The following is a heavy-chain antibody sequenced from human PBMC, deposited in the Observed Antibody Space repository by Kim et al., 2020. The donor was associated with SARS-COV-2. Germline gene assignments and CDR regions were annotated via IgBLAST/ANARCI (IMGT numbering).Heavy chain of an antibody. J-gene: IGHJ3*02. Sequence: SETLSLTCTVSGGSISSSSYYWGWIRQPPGKGLEWIGSIYYSGSTYYNPSLKSRVTISVDTSKNQFSLKLSSVTAADTAVYYCARHLDYGGNRWAFDIWGQGTMVTVSS. CDR1: GGSISSSSYY. V-gene: IGHV4-39*01. CDR3: ARHLDYGGNRWAFDI. D-gene: IGHD4-17*01. CDR2: IYYSGST.